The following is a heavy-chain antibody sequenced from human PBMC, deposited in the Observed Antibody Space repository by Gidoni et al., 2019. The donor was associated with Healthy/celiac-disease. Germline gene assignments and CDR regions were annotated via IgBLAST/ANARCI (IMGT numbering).Heavy chain of an antibody. Sequence: QVQLQESGPGLVKPSQTLSLTCTVSGGSSSSGGYYWSWLRQHPGKGLEWIGYIYYSGSPYYNPSLKSRVTISVDTSKNQFSLKLSSVTAADTAVYYCARAGRGGYYFDYWGQGTLVTVSS. CDR1: GGSSSSGGYY. V-gene: IGHV4-31*03. CDR2: IYYSGSP. D-gene: IGHD3-10*01. CDR3: ARAGRGGYYFDY. J-gene: IGHJ4*02.